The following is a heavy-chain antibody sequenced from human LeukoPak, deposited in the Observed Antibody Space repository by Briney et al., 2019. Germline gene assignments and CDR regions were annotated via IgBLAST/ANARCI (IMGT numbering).Heavy chain of an antibody. CDR1: GGSCDDYY. J-gene: IGHJ4*02. CDR2: IHPHGIF. CDR3: ARGRDRSKAGDH. Sequence: SETLSLTCDVSGGSCDDYYCSWIRQPPGKGLEWIGEIHPHGIFYYNSSLMSRVTISIDTSKSQFSLRLTSVTAADMAFYYCARGRDRSKAGDHWGQGSLVTVSS. D-gene: IGHD5-24*01. V-gene: IGHV4-34*01.